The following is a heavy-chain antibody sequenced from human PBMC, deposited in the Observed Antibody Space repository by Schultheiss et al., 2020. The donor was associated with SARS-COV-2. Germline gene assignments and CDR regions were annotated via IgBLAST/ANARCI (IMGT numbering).Heavy chain of an antibody. CDR3: ARHPDYGDFY. Sequence: SQTLSLTCAVYGGSFSGYYWSWIRQPPGKGLEWIGEINHSGSTNYNPSLKSRVTISVDTSKNQFSLKLSSVTAADTAVYYCARHPDYGDFYWGQGTLVTVSS. CDR2: INHSGST. CDR1: GGSFSGYY. J-gene: IGHJ4*02. D-gene: IGHD4-17*01. V-gene: IGHV4-34*01.